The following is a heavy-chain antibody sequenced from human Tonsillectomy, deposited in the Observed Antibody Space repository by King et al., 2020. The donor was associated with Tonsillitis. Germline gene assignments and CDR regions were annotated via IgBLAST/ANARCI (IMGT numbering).Heavy chain of an antibody. CDR3: ARAPYGYSYGSFDY. D-gene: IGHD5-18*01. V-gene: IGHV4-59*01. Sequence: QLQESGPGLVKPSETLSLTCTVFGGSIRSYYWSWIRQPPGKGLEWIGNIYYRWNTKSNPSLKSRVTISVDTSKNQFSLKLSSVTAADTAVYYCARAPYGYSYGSFDYWGQGTLVTVSS. J-gene: IGHJ4*02. CDR2: IYYRWNT. CDR1: GGSIRSYY.